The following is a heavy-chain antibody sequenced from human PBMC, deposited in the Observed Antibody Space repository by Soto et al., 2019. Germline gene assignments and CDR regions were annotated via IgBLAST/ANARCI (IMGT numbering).Heavy chain of an antibody. V-gene: IGHV4-4*02. CDR2: IYHSGST. CDR1: GGSISSSNW. D-gene: IGHD2-15*01. J-gene: IGHJ5*02. Sequence: SETLSLTCAVSGGSISSSNWWSWVRQPPGKGLEWIGEIYHSGSTNYNPSLKSRVTISLDTSKNQFSLQLRSVTAADAAVYYCARDLKEYCSDGKCNWFDPWGQGTLVTVSS. CDR3: ARDLKEYCSDGKCNWFDP.